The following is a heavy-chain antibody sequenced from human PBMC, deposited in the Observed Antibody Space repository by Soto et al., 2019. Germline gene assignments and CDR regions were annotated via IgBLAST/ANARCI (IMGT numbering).Heavy chain of an antibody. CDR3: AREYCSSTSCLNWFDP. J-gene: IGHJ5*02. D-gene: IGHD2-2*01. V-gene: IGHV3-11*05. CDR2: ISSSSSYT. CDR1: GFTFSDYY. Sequence: GGSLRLSCAASGFTFSDYYMSWIRQAPGKGLEWVSYISSSSSYTNYADSVKGRFTISRDNAKNSLYLQMNSLRAEDTAVYYCAREYCSSTSCLNWFDPWGQGTLVTVSS.